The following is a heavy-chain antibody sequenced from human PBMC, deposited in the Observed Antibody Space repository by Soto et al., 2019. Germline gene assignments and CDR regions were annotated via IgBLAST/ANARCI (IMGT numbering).Heavy chain of an antibody. CDR1: GFSLSTSGVG. D-gene: IGHD3-22*01. Sequence: SGPTLVNPTQTLTLTCTFSGFSLSTSGVGVGWIGRPPGKALEWLALICWDDDKRYSPSLKSRLASTKDTCKSEVVVTLTTMAPLDTAPYYCAHLGTRGITMIVVVEDAFDIWGKATMVPVSS. V-gene: IGHV2-5*02. J-gene: IGHJ3*02. CDR2: ICWDDDK. CDR3: AHLGTRGITMIVVVEDAFDI.